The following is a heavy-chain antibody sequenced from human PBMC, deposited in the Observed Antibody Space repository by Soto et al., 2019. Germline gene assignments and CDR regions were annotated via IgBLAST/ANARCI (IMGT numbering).Heavy chain of an antibody. D-gene: IGHD3-3*01. V-gene: IGHV1-18*01. CDR2: ISAYNGNT. CDR3: ARVHSGSITIFGVTQFDP. J-gene: IGHJ5*02. Sequence: ASVKVSCKASGYTFTSYGISWVRQAPGQGLEWMGWISAYNGNTNYAQKLQGRVTMTTDTSTSTAYMELRSLRSDDTAVYYCARVHSGSITIFGVTQFDPWGQGTLVTVSS. CDR1: GYTFTSYG.